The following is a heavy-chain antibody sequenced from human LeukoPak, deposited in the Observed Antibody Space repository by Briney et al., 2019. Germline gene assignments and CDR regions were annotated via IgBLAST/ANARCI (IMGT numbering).Heavy chain of an antibody. CDR1: GGSFSGYY. CDR3: ARDRDDAFDI. Sequence: PSETLSLTCAVYGGSFSGYYWSWIRQPPGKGLEWIGEINHSGSTNYNPSLKSRVTISVDTSKNQFSLKLSSVTAADTAVYYCARDRDDAFDIWGQGTMVTVSS. J-gene: IGHJ3*02. D-gene: IGHD3-10*01. V-gene: IGHV4-34*01. CDR2: INHSGST.